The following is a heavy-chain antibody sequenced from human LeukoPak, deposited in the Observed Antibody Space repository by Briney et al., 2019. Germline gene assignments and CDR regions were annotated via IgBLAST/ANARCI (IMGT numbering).Heavy chain of an antibody. V-gene: IGHV3-21*01. CDR2: ISSSSSYI. Sequence: PGGSLRLSCAASGFTFSSYSMNWVRQAPGKGLEWVSSISSSSSYIYYADSVKGRFTISRDNAKNSLYLQMNSLRAEDTAVYYCARGRTPDTVAGTLTDAFDIWGQGTMVTVSS. CDR3: ARGRTPDTVAGTLTDAFDI. D-gene: IGHD6-19*01. CDR1: GFTFSSYS. J-gene: IGHJ3*02.